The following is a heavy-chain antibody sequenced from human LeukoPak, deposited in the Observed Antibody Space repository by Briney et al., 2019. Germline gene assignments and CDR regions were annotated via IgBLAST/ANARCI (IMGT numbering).Heavy chain of an antibody. CDR3: AIILGYCSSTSCYRRDYMDD. J-gene: IGHJ6*03. CDR2: ISGSGGST. Sequence: PGGSLPLSCAASGFTFSSYAMSWVRHAPGEGLECVSSISGSGGSTYYAHCVKGRFTISRDNSKNTLYPQMNSLRAEDTAVYYCAIILGYCSSTSCYRRDYMDDWGKGTTVTVSS. CDR1: GFTFSSYA. V-gene: IGHV3-23*01. D-gene: IGHD2-2*01.